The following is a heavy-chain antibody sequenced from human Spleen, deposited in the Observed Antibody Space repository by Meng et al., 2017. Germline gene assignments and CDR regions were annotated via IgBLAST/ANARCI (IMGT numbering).Heavy chain of an antibody. V-gene: IGHV4-61*02. D-gene: IGHD1-26*01. Sequence: SETLSLTCTVSGGSISSGSYYWSWIRQPAGKGLEWIGRIYTSGSTNYNPSLKSRVTISVDTSKNQFSLKLSSVTAADTAVYYCARAPRPKWELRRQAFDIWGQGTMVTVSS. CDR1: GGSISSGSYY. CDR3: ARAPRPKWELRRQAFDI. J-gene: IGHJ3*02. CDR2: IYTSGST.